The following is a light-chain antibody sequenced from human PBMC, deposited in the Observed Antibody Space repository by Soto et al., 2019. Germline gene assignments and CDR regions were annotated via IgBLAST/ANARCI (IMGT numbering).Light chain of an antibody. CDR2: DAS. J-gene: IGKJ1*01. Sequence: DIQMTQSPSTLSASVGDRVTITCRASQSISSWLAWYQQKPGKAPKLLIYDASSLESGVPSKFSGSGSGTEFTRTISSLQPDDFATYYCQQYNVYPWTFGQGTKVEIK. CDR3: QQYNVYPWT. V-gene: IGKV1-5*01. CDR1: QSISSW.